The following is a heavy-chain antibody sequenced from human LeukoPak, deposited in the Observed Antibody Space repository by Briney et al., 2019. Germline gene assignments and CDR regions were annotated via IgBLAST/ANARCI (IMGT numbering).Heavy chain of an antibody. CDR3: ARGAYYYED. CDR2: TWADGKNH. J-gene: IGHJ4*02. Sequence: PGGSLRLSCETSGFTFRTYGMHWVRQAPGKGLEWVAVTWADGKNHFYADSVRGRFTISRDNSKNTLDLQMNSLRAEDTAVYYCARGAYYYEDWGQGTLVTVSS. CDR1: GFTFRTYG. D-gene: IGHD3-22*01. V-gene: IGHV3-33*01.